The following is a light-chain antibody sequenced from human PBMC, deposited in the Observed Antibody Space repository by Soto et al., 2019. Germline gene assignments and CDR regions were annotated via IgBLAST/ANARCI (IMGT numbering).Light chain of an antibody. CDR2: GAS. V-gene: IGKV3-15*01. CDR3: HQYNNWPPT. Sequence: EIVLTQSPATLSLSPGERATLSCGASQSVSSNLAWYQQKPGQAPRLLIYGASTRATGIPARFSGSGSGTEFTLTISSLRSEDFAVYYCHQYNNWPPTFGQGTKVDIK. CDR1: QSVSSN. J-gene: IGKJ1*01.